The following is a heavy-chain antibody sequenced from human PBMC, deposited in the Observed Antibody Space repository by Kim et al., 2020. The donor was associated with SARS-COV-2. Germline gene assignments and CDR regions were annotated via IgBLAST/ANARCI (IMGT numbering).Heavy chain of an antibody. D-gene: IGHD3-10*01. Sequence: STIYYTDSVKGRFTISRDNAKNSLYLQMNSLRDEDTAVYYCATYTSGRPAWGQGTLVSVSS. CDR2: STI. V-gene: IGHV3-48*02. CDR3: ATYTSGRPA. J-gene: IGHJ5*02.